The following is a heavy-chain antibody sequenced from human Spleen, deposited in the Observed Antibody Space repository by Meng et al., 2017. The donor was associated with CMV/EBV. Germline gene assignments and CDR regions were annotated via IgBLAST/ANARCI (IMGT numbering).Heavy chain of an antibody. CDR2: VWPGDSDS. V-gene: IGHV5-51*01. Sequence: IGWVRQMPGKGLEWMGIVWPGDSDSRYSPSFQGQVTFSADKSTSTAYLQWSSLKASDTAIYYCARLPRGYHDYLGDWSPQGGAHDYWGQGTLVTVSS. J-gene: IGHJ4*02. D-gene: IGHD2-21*01. CDR3: ARLPRGYHDYLGDWSPQGGAHDY.